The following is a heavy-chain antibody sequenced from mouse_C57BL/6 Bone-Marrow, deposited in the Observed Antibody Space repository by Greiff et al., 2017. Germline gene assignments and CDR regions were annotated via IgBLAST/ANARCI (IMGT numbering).Heavy chain of an antibody. CDR2: INPGSGGT. Sequence: VQLQQSGAELVRPGTSVKVSCKASGYAFTNYLIEWVKQRPGQGLEWIGVINPGSGGTNYNEKFKGKATLTADKSSSTAYMQLSSLTSEDSAVYFCAVYYYGKDWYFDVWGTGTTVTVSS. CDR3: AVYYYGKDWYFDV. D-gene: IGHD1-1*01. J-gene: IGHJ1*03. V-gene: IGHV1-54*01. CDR1: GYAFTNYL.